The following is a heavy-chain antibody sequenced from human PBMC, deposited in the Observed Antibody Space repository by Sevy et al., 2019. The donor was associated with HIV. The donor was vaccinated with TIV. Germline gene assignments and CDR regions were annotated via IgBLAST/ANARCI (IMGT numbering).Heavy chain of an antibody. CDR1: GFTFSSYS. V-gene: IGHV3-21*01. CDR2: ISSSSSYI. J-gene: IGHJ4*02. D-gene: IGHD3-9*01. Sequence: GGSLRLSCAASGFTFSSYSMNWVRQAPGKGLEWVSSISSSSSYIYYADSVKGRFTISRDNAKNSLYLQMNSLRAEDTAVYYCARNPFGLRYLGDWGQGTLVTVSS. CDR3: ARNPFGLRYLGD.